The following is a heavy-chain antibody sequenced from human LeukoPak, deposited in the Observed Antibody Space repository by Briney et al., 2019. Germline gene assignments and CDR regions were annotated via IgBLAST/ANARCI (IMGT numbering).Heavy chain of an antibody. D-gene: IGHD3-10*01. CDR2: IYTSGST. Sequence: PSQTLSPTCTVSGGSISSGSYYWSRIRQPAGKGLEWIGRIYTSGSTNYNPSLKSRVTISVDTSKNQFSLKLSSVTAADTAVYYCARDQGRGSGSPLYYGMDVWGQGTTVTVSS. V-gene: IGHV4-61*02. CDR3: ARDQGRGSGSPLYYGMDV. J-gene: IGHJ6*02. CDR1: GGSISSGSYY.